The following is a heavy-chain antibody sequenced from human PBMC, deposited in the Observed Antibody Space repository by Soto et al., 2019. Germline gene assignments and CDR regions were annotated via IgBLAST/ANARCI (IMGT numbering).Heavy chain of an antibody. CDR3: AREGSSATYAAFDI. D-gene: IGHD6-6*01. CDR2: IIPIFGTA. Sequence: SVKVSCKASGGTFSSYAISWVRQAPGQGLEWMGGIIPIFGTANYAQKFQGRVTITADESTSTAYMELSSLRSEDTAVYYCAREGSSATYAAFDIWGQGTMVTVSS. CDR1: GGTFSSYA. J-gene: IGHJ3*02. V-gene: IGHV1-69*13.